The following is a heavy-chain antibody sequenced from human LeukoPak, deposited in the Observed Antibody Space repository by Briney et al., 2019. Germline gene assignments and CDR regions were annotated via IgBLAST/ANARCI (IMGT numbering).Heavy chain of an antibody. CDR2: INPNSGGT. D-gene: IGHD6-19*01. J-gene: IGHJ5*02. CDR1: GYTFTGYY. V-gene: IGHV1-2*02. CDR3: ARDPVAGPLAHKKNWFDP. Sequence: ASVKVSCKASGYTFTGYYMHWVRQAPGQGLEWMGWINPNSGGTNYAQRFQGRVTMTRDTSISTAYMELSRLRSDDTAVYYCARDPVAGPLAHKKNWFDPWGQGTLVTVSS.